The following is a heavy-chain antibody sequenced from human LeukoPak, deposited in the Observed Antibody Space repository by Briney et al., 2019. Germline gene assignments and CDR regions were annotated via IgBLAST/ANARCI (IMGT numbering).Heavy chain of an antibody. J-gene: IGHJ6*03. D-gene: IGHD2-15*01. CDR2: INPNSGGT. Sequence: ASVKVSCKASGYTFTGYYMHWVRQAPGQGLEWMGWINPNSGGTNYAQKFQGRVTMTRDTSISTAYMELSRLRSDGTAVYYCARGWRYCSGGSCYGIYYYMDVWGKGTTVTISS. CDR3: ARGWRYCSGGSCYGIYYYMDV. CDR1: GYTFTGYY. V-gene: IGHV1-2*02.